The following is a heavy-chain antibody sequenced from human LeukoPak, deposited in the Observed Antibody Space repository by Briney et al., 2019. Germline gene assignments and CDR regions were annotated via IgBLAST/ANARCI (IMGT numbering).Heavy chain of an antibody. D-gene: IGHD3-10*01. CDR2: ISYDGSNK. CDR3: AKDYGSGPYYYGMDV. CDR1: GFTFSSYG. J-gene: IGHJ6*04. Sequence: GGSLRLSCVASGFTFSSYGMHWVRQAPGKGLEWVAVISYDGSNKYYADSVKGRFTISRDNSKNTLYLQMNSLRAEDTAVYYCAKDYGSGPYYYGMDVWGKGTTVTVSS. V-gene: IGHV3-30*18.